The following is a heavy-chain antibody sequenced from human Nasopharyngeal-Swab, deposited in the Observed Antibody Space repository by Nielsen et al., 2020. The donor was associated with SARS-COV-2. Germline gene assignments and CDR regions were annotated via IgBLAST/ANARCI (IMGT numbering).Heavy chain of an antibody. CDR2: ISGSTNYI. V-gene: IGHV3-21*01. J-gene: IGHJ4*02. CDR1: AFTFSIYT. Sequence: GESLKISCAASAFTFSIYTMNWVRQAPGKGLEWVLSISGSTNYIYYADSVKGRFTISRDNAKNSLFLQINSLRAEDTAVYYCARDYGGWFDYWGQGTLVTVSS. D-gene: IGHD4-23*01. CDR3: ARDYGGWFDY.